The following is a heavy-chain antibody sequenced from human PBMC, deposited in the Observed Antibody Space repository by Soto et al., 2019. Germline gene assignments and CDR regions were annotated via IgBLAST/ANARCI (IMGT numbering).Heavy chain of an antibody. J-gene: IGHJ3*02. CDR1: GFTFSSYA. D-gene: IGHD6-19*01. V-gene: IGHV3-23*01. CDR2: VSGSGERT. Sequence: EVQLLESGGGLVQPGGSLRLSCAASGFTFSSYAMSWVRHAPGKGLEWFSAVSGSGERTYYADSGKGRFTISKDNSKNTLYLQMISLRAEDTDLYYWAKFSGWYPTDDFDIWGQGTMVTVSS. CDR3: AKFSGWYPTDDFDI.